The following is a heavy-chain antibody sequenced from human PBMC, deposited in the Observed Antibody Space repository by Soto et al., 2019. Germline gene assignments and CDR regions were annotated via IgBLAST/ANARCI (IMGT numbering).Heavy chain of an antibody. V-gene: IGHV3-23*01. CDR3: AKVSGYCISTSCPTGYYYGMDV. CDR1: GFTFSSYA. J-gene: IGHJ6*02. CDR2: ISGSGGST. D-gene: IGHD2-2*01. Sequence: LRLSCAASGFTFSSYAMSWVRQAPGKGLEWVSAISGSGGSTYYADSVKGRFTISRDNSKNTLYVQMNSLRAEDTAVYYCAKVSGYCISTSCPTGYYYGMDVWGQGTTVTVSS.